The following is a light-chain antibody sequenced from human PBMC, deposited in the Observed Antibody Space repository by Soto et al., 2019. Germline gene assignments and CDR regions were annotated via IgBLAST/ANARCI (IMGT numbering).Light chain of an antibody. CDR1: SSNIGAGYD. V-gene: IGLV1-40*01. Sequence: QSVLTQPPSVSGAPGQRVTISCTGSSSNIGAGYDVHWYQQLPGTAPKLLIYGNSNRPSGVPDRFSGSKSGPSASLAITGLQAEDEADYYCQSYDRSLSGVVFGGGTKLTVL. J-gene: IGLJ2*01. CDR3: QSYDRSLSGVV. CDR2: GNS.